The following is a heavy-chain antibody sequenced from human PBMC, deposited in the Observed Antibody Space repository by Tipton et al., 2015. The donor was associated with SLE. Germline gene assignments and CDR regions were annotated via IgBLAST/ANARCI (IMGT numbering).Heavy chain of an antibody. J-gene: IGHJ2*01. CDR2: IYTSGST. D-gene: IGHD1-1*01. CDR1: GGSISSYY. CDR3: ARVDAPVHPWYFDL. V-gene: IGHV4-4*09. Sequence: TLSLTCTVSGGSISSYYWSWIRQPPGKGLEWIGYIYTSGSTNYNPSLKSRVTISVDTSKNQFSLKLSSVTAADTAVYYCARVDAPVHPWYFDLWGRGTLVTVSS.